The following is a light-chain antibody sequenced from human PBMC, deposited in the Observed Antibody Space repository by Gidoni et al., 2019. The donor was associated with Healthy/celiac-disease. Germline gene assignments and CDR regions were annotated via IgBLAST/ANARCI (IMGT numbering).Light chain of an antibody. Sequence: DIQMTQSPSSLSASVGDRVTITCQASQDISNYLNWYQQKPGKAPKLLIYDASNLETGVPSRFSGSGSGTDFTFTISSLQPEDIATYYCQQYDNLIFTFGPGTKLDI. CDR1: QDISNY. CDR2: DAS. J-gene: IGKJ3*01. CDR3: QQYDNLIFT. V-gene: IGKV1-33*01.